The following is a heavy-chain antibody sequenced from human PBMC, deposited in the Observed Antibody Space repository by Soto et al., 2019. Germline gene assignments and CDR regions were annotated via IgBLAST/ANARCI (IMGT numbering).Heavy chain of an antibody. J-gene: IGHJ4*02. CDR2: INAGNGNT. CDR1: GYAFTGYA. V-gene: IGHV1-3*01. Sequence: GASVKVSCKASGYAFTGYAMHWVRQAPGQRLEWMGWINAGNGNTKYSQKFQGRVTITRDTSASTAYMELSSLRSEDTGTYFCAHRGLAIAEAAYEYWGPGLLVTVSS. D-gene: IGHD6-13*01. CDR3: AHRGLAIAEAAYEY.